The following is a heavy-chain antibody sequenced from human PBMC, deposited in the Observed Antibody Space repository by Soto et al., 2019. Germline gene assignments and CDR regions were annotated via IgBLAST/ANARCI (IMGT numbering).Heavy chain of an antibody. D-gene: IGHD3-10*01. V-gene: IGHV1-69*01. CDR1: GDTFKNCV. J-gene: IGHJ6*02. CDR3: AAELGFGNLSVV. Sequence: QVQVVQSGVEVRRPGSSVKVSCKASGDTFKNCVISWVRQAPGQGLEWMGGIIPLFGTTDFAQRFQGRLTITTDESTTTAYMELGRLRSEDTATYYCAAELGFGNLSVVWGQGTTALVTS. CDR2: IIPLFGTT.